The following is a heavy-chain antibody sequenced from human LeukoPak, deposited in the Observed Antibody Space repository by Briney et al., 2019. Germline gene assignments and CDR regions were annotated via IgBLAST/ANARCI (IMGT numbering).Heavy chain of an antibody. CDR2: ISSSGSTI. D-gene: IGHD3-10*02. CDR3: AELGITMIGGV. Sequence: GGSLRLSCAASGFIFSDYYMSWVRQAPGKGLEWVSYISSSGSTIYYADSLKGRFTISRDNAKNSLYLQMNSLRAEDTAVYYCAELGITMIGGVWGKGTTVTISS. V-gene: IGHV3-11*04. J-gene: IGHJ6*04. CDR1: GFIFSDYY.